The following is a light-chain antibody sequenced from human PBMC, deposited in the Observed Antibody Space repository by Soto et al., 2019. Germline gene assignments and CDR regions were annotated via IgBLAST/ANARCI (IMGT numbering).Light chain of an antibody. CDR3: SSYTGSSNHV. Sequence: QSALTQPASASGSPGQSVTISCTGTSSDVGGYNYVSWYQQHPGKAPKLMIYEVSERPSGVPNRFSGSKSGNTASLTVSGLQAEDEADYYCSSYTGSSNHVFGSGTKLTVL. CDR2: EVS. V-gene: IGLV2-8*01. CDR1: SSDVGGYNY. J-gene: IGLJ1*01.